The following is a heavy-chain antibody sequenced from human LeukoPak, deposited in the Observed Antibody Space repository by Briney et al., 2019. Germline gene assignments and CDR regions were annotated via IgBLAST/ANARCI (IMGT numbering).Heavy chain of an antibody. J-gene: IGHJ4*02. CDR1: GFTFSSYW. CDR3: ARGPHSYGLGGLDY. D-gene: IGHD5-18*01. Sequence: GGSLRLSCAASGFTFSSYWMHWVRQAPGKGLVWVSRINSDGSSTSYADSVKGRFTISRDNAKNTLYPQMNSLRAEDTAVYYCARGPHSYGLGGLDYWGQGTLVTVSS. CDR2: INSDGSST. V-gene: IGHV3-74*01.